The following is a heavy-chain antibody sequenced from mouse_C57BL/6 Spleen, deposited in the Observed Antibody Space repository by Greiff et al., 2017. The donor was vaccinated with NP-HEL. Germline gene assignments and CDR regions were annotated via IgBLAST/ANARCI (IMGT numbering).Heavy chain of an antibody. Sequence: VQLQQSGAELVRPGASVTLSCKASGYTFTDYEMHWVKQTPVHGLEWIGAIDPETGGTAYNQKFKGKAILTADKSSSTAYMELRSLTSEDSAVYYCTGEIYYYGSSYPDAMDYWGQGTSVTVSS. J-gene: IGHJ4*01. V-gene: IGHV1-15*01. CDR1: GYTFTDYE. CDR2: IDPETGGT. D-gene: IGHD1-1*01. CDR3: TGEIYYYGSSYPDAMDY.